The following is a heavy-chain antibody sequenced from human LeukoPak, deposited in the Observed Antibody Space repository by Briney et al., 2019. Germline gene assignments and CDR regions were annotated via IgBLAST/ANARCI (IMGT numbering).Heavy chain of an antibody. D-gene: IGHD1-26*01. V-gene: IGHV1-18*01. J-gene: IGHJ6*02. CDR2: ISAYNGNT. CDR3: ARDRQSGSYYGYYYYYGMDV. CDR1: GGTFSSYA. Sequence: ASVKVSCKASGGTFSSYAISWVRQAPGQGLEWMGWISAYNGNTNYAQKLQGRVTMTTDTSTSTAYMELRSLRSDDTAVYYCARDRQSGSYYGYYYYYGMDVWGQGTTVTVSS.